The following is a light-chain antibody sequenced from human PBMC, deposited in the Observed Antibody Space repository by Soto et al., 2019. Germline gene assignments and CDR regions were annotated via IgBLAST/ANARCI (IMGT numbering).Light chain of an antibody. CDR2: EVS. CDR1: RSNIGRNY. V-gene: IGLV2-14*01. J-gene: IGLJ1*01. Sequence: QSVLTQPPSASGTPGQRVTISCSGSRSNIGRNYVSWYQHHPGKAPKLMIYEVSDRPSGVSNRFSGSKSGNTASLTISGLQAEDEADYYCSSYTGSNIRYVFGTGTKLTVL. CDR3: SSYTGSNIRYV.